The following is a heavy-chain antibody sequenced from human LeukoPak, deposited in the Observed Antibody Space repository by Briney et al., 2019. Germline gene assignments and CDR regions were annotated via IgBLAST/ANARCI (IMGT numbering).Heavy chain of an antibody. D-gene: IGHD3-3*01. CDR2: ISSSSSYI. V-gene: IGHV3-21*01. J-gene: IGHJ4*02. CDR1: GFTFSSYS. Sequence: PGGSLRLSCAASGFTFSSYSMNWVRQAPGKGLEWVSSISSSSSYIYYADSVKGRFTISRDNAKNSLYLQMNSLRAEDTAVYYCARSVRIFGVVIAFDYWGQGTLVTVSS. CDR3: ARSVRIFGVVIAFDY.